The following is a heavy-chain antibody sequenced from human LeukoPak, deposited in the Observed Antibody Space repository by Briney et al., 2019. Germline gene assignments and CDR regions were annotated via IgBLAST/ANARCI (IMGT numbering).Heavy chain of an antibody. D-gene: IGHD5-18*01. Sequence: GGSLRLSCSASGFTFSSYAMHCVRQALGKGLEYVSAISSNGGSTYYADSVKGRFTISRDNAKSSLYLQVNSLRVEGTAVYYCARVHHNTAMVDIDYWGQGTLVTVSS. CDR2: ISSNGGST. CDR3: ARVHHNTAMVDIDY. V-gene: IGHV3-64*04. CDR1: GFTFSSYA. J-gene: IGHJ4*02.